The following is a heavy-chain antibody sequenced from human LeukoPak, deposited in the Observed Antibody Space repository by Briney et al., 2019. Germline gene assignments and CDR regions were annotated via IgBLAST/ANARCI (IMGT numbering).Heavy chain of an antibody. V-gene: IGHV4-31*03. CDR2: IYYSGST. CDR1: GGSIRSGGYY. Sequence: SETLSLTCTVSGGSIRSGGYYWSWIRQHPGKGLEWIGNIYYSGSTSYNPSLKSRVTISVDTSKNQFSLKLNSVTAADTAVYYCARGGIAAADANWFDPWGQGTLVTVSS. J-gene: IGHJ5*02. D-gene: IGHD6-13*01. CDR3: ARGGIAAADANWFDP.